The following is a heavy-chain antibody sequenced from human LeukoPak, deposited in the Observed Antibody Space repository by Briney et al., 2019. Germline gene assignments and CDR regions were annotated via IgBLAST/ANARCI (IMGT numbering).Heavy chain of an antibody. J-gene: IGHJ4*02. CDR3: AKDLATVTTYLPYYFDY. Sequence: GGSLRLSCAASGFTFSSYAMSWVRQAPGKGLEWVSAISGRGGSTYYADSVKGRFTISRDNSKNTLYLQMNSLRAEDTAVYYCAKDLATVTTYLPYYFDYWGQGTLVTVSS. D-gene: IGHD4-17*01. V-gene: IGHV3-23*01. CDR1: GFTFSSYA. CDR2: ISGRGGST.